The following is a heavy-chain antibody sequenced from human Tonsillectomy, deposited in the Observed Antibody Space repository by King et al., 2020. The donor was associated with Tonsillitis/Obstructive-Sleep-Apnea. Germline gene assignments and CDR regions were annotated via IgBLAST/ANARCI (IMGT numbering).Heavy chain of an antibody. V-gene: IGHV4-39*01. CDR2: IYYSGST. CDR3: ASVPYDFTEILYFDL. Sequence: LQLQESGPGLVKPSETLSLTCTVSGGSISSSSYYWGWIRQPPGKGLEWIGNIYYSGSTYYNPSLKSRVTISVDRSNNQFSLQVSSVTAADTAVYYCASVPYDFTEILYFDLWGRGPLVTVSS. D-gene: IGHD3/OR15-3a*01. J-gene: IGHJ2*01. CDR1: GGSISSSSYY.